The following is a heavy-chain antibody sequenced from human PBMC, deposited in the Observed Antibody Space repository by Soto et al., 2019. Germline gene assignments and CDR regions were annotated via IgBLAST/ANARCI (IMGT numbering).Heavy chain of an antibody. Sequence: PGVSLRLCCASCGLTVSSNYMSWVRQAQGKGLEWVSVIYSGGSTYYADSVKGRFTISRDNSKNTLYLQMNSLRAEDTAVYYCASYDYSNHPHNLYYYYGMDVWGRGTTVTVSS. J-gene: IGHJ6*02. D-gene: IGHD4-4*01. CDR2: IYSGGST. CDR1: GLTVSSNY. CDR3: ASYDYSNHPHNLYYYYGMDV. V-gene: IGHV3-53*01.